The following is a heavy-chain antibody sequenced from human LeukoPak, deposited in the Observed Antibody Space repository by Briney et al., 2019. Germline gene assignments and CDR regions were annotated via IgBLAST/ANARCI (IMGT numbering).Heavy chain of an antibody. CDR2: IYHSGST. D-gene: IGHD4-17*01. CDR1: GGSISSSNW. Sequence: SETLSLTCAVSGGSISSSNWWSWVRQPPGKGLEWIGEIYHSGSTNYNPSLKSRVTISVDKSKNQFSLKLSSVTAADTAVYYCAMREDYGDYLLDYWGQGTLVTVSS. V-gene: IGHV4-4*02. CDR3: AMREDYGDYLLDY. J-gene: IGHJ4*02.